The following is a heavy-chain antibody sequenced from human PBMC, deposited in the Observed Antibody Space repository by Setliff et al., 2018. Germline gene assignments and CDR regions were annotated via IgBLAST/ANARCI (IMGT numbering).Heavy chain of an antibody. J-gene: IGHJ4*02. CDR3: ARDGAYCSGGSCYSFDY. V-gene: IGHV1-18*01. CDR1: GYTFTSYG. D-gene: IGHD2-15*01. CDR2: ISAYNGNT. Sequence: ASVKVSCKASGYTFTSYGISWVRQAPGQGLEWMGWISAYNGNTKYAQKFQGRVTVTTDTSTSTAYMEMRSLRSDDTALYYCARDGAYCSGGSCYSFDYWGQGTPVTVPQ.